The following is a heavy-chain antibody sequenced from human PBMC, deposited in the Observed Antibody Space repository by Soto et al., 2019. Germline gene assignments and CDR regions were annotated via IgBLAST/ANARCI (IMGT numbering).Heavy chain of an antibody. D-gene: IGHD3-10*01. CDR1: VFTFSSYG. CDR3: AKVMVRGVNNDAFDI. J-gene: IGHJ3*02. CDR2: ISYDGSNK. Sequence: GGSLRLSCAASVFTFSSYGMHWVRQAPGKGLEWVAVISYDGSNKYYADSVKGRFTISRDNSKNTLYLQMNSLRAEDTAVYYCAKVMVRGVNNDAFDIWGQGTMVTVSS. V-gene: IGHV3-30*18.